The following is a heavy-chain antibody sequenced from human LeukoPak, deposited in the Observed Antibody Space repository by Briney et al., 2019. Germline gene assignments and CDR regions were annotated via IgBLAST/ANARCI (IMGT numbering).Heavy chain of an antibody. D-gene: IGHD2-2*01. V-gene: IGHV4-39*07. CDR3: ASHLTYCSSTSCHFDY. CDR2: IYYSGST. CDR1: GGSISSSSDY. J-gene: IGHJ4*02. Sequence: SETLSLTCTVSGGSISSSSDYWGWIRQPPGKGLEWIGSIYYSGSTYYNPSLKSRVTISVDTSKNQFSLKLSSVAAADTAVYYCASHLTYCSSTSCHFDYWGQGTLVTVSS.